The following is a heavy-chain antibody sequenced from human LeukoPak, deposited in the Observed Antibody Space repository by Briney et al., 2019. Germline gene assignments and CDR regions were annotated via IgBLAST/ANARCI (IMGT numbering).Heavy chain of an antibody. D-gene: IGHD3-10*01. CDR2: ISAYNGNT. CDR1: GYTFTCYG. CDR3: AKTPRPVWFGEGNYYNSYYMDV. V-gene: IGHV1-18*01. Sequence: ASVKVSCKDSGYTFTCYGTSWVRQAPGQGLEWMGWISAYNGNTNYAQKLQGRVTMTTDTSTSTAYMELRSLRSDDTAVYYCAKTPRPVWFGEGNYYNSYYMDVWGKGTTVTISS. J-gene: IGHJ6*03.